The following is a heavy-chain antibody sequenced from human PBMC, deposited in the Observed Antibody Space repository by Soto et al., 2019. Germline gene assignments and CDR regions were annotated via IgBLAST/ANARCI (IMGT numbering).Heavy chain of an antibody. V-gene: IGHV4-34*01. CDR2: INHSGST. D-gene: IGHD3-3*01. CDR1: GGSFSGYY. CDR3: ARARGTNYDFWSGYYSYYYYYYMDV. Sequence: SETLSLTCAVYGGSFSGYYWSWIRQPPGKGLEWIGEINHSGSTNYNPSLKSRVTISVDTSKNQFSLKLSSVTAADTAVYYCARARGTNYDFWSGYYSYYYYYYMDVWGKGTTVTVSS. J-gene: IGHJ6*03.